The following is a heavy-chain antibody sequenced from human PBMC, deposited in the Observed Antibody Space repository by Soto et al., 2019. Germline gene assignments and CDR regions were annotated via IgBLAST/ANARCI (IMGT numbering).Heavy chain of an antibody. CDR3: AKDEGISSWKEYYFVY. V-gene: IGHV3-23*01. CDR2: ISGSGGST. J-gene: IGHJ4*02. Sequence: LRLSCAASGFTFSSYAMSWVRQAPGKGLEWISAISGSGGSTYYADSVKGRFTISRDNSKNTLYLQMNSLRAEDTAVYYCAKDEGISSWKEYYFVYWGQGTLVTVSS. CDR1: GFTFSSYA. D-gene: IGHD6-13*01.